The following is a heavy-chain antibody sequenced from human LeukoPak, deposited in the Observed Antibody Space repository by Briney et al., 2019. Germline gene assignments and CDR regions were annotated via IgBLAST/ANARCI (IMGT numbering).Heavy chain of an antibody. Sequence: SETLSLTCTVSGGSISSYYWSWIRQPPGKGLEWIGYIYYSGSTSHNPSLKSRVTISVDTSKNQFSLKLSSLTAADTAVYYCARVGDWNDLVYWGQGTLVTVSS. CDR3: ARVGDWNDLVY. J-gene: IGHJ4*02. CDR1: GGSISSYY. V-gene: IGHV4-59*01. D-gene: IGHD1-1*01. CDR2: IYYSGST.